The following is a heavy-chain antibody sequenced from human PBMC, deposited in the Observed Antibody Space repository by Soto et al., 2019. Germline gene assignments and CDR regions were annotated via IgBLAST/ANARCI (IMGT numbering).Heavy chain of an antibody. V-gene: IGHV3-33*01. Sequence: GGSLRLSCAASGFTFSSYGMHWVRQAPGKGLEWVAVIWYDGSNKYYADSVKGRFTISRDNSKNTLYLQMNSLRAEDTAVYYCARDMNVGRDGYNYARYYYGMDVWGQGXTVTVSS. D-gene: IGHD5-12*01. CDR1: GFTFSSYG. CDR2: IWYDGSNK. J-gene: IGHJ6*02. CDR3: ARDMNVGRDGYNYARYYYGMDV.